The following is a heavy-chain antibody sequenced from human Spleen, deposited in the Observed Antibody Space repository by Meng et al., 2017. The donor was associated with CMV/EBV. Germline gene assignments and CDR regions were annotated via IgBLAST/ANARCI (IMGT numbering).Heavy chain of an antibody. CDR3: AKDLGTEYQLLMEGNYHYYAMDV. D-gene: IGHD2-2*01. CDR1: GFSFSRYG. V-gene: IGHV3-30*02. Sequence: GESLKISCAASGFSFSRYGMHWVRQAPGKGLEWVAFIRYDGTNEDYADSVKGRFTISRDNSKNTLYLQMNSVRLEDTAVYYCAKDLGTEYQLLMEGNYHYYAMDVWGQGTTVTVSS. J-gene: IGHJ6*02. CDR2: IRYDGTNE.